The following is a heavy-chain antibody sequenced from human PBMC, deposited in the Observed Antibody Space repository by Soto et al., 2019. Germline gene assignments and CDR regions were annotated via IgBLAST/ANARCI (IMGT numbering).Heavy chain of an antibody. CDR2: IYYSGST. J-gene: IGHJ6*02. CDR3: ARLALLSSGATNRYYYYGMDV. Sequence: SETLSLTCTVSGGSISSYYWSWIRQPPGKGLEWIGYIYYSGSTNYNPSLKSRVTISVDTSKNQFSLKLSSVTAADTAVYYCARLALLSSGATNRYYYYGMDVWGQGTTVTVSS. CDR1: GGSISSYY. V-gene: IGHV4-59*01. D-gene: IGHD1-26*01.